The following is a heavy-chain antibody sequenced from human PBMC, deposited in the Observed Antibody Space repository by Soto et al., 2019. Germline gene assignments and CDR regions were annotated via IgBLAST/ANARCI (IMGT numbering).Heavy chain of an antibody. V-gene: IGHV3-30-3*01. Sequence: PGGSLRLSCAASGFTFSSYAMHWVRQAPGKGLEWVAVISYDGSNKYYADSVKGRFTISRDNSKNTLYLQMNSLRAEDTAVYYCTRAQSTYYYYGSGGPHQKRATYYYYGMDVWGQGTTVTVSS. CDR1: GFTFSSYA. J-gene: IGHJ6*02. CDR3: TRAQSTYYYYGSGGPHQKRATYYYYGMDV. D-gene: IGHD3-10*01. CDR2: ISYDGSNK.